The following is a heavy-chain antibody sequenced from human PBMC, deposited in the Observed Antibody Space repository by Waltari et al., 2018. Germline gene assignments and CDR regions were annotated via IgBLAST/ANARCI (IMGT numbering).Heavy chain of an antibody. V-gene: IGHV4-34*01. D-gene: IGHD3-10*01. J-gene: IGHJ5*02. Sequence: QVQLQQWGAGLLTPSETLSLTCAVYGGSFSGYYWRWIRQPPGRGLEWIGEINHSGSTNYNPSLKSRVTISVDTSKNQFSLKLSSVTAADTAVYYCARGGVLLWFGELSANWFDPWGQGTLVTVSS. CDR2: INHSGST. CDR3: ARGGVLLWFGELSANWFDP. CDR1: GGSFSGYY.